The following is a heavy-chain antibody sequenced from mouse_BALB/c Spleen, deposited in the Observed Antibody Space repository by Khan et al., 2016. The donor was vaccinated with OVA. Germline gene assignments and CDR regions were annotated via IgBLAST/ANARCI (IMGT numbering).Heavy chain of an antibody. J-gene: IGHJ2*01. V-gene: IGHV9-3-1*01. CDR3: ARFHGGY. Sequence: QIQLVQSGPELKKPGETVKISCKASGYTFTNYVMNWVKQSPGKGLKWMGWINTYTREPTYVDDFKGRLAFSLETSASTAYLQINSLKNEDTATYFCARFHGGYWGQGTTLTVSS. CDR2: INTYTREP. CDR1: GYTFTNYV.